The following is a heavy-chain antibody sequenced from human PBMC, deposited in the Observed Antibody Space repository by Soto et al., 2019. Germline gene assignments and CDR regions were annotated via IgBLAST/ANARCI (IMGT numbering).Heavy chain of an antibody. D-gene: IGHD1-1*01. CDR2: MNPNTGNS. Sequence: ASVKVSCKTSGYTFTSYDIYWVRQATGQGLEWMGWMNPNTGNSGYAQKFQGRVTMTSDTSISTAHMELSSLRSEDTAVYYCARRAETNGWNGFGADKYYFDFWGQGTLVTVSS. CDR1: GYTFTSYD. V-gene: IGHV1-8*01. CDR3: ARRAETNGWNGFGADKYYFDF. J-gene: IGHJ4*02.